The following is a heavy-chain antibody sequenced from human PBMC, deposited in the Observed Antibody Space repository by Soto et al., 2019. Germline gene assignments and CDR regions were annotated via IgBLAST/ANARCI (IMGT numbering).Heavy chain of an antibody. CDR3: ARVLRFWSGPLYYYYYYMDV. CDR1: GFTVSSNY. V-gene: IGHV3-66*01. J-gene: IGHJ6*03. Sequence: GGSLRLSCAASGFTVSSNYMSWVRQAPGKGLEWVSVIYSGGSTYYADSVKGRFTISRDNSKNTLYLQMNSLRAEDTAVYYCARVLRFWSGPLYYYYYYMDVWGKGTTVTVSS. D-gene: IGHD3-3*01. CDR2: IYSGGST.